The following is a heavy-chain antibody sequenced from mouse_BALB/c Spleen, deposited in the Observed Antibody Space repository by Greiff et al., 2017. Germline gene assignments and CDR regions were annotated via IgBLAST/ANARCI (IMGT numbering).Heavy chain of an antibody. J-gene: IGHJ3*01. Sequence: VQLQQSGAELVKPGASVKLSCKASGYTFTSYYMYWVKQRPGQGLEWIGEINPSNGGTNFNEKFKSKATLTVDKSSSTAYMQLSSLTSEDSAVYYCTRSRYGNRAWFAYWGQGTLVTVSA. CDR2: INPSNGGT. CDR3: TRSRYGNRAWFAY. CDR1: GYTFTSYY. V-gene: IGHV1S81*02. D-gene: IGHD2-10*02.